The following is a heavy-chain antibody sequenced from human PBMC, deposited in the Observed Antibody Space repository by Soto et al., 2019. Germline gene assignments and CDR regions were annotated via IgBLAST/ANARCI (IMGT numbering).Heavy chain of an antibody. J-gene: IGHJ5*02. Sequence: QVQLVQSGAEVKKPGSSVKVSCKASGGTFSSYAISWVRQAPGQGLEWMGGIIPIFGTANYAQKFQGRVTITADESTITAYMGLNSLRSEDTAVYYCARAYYYDSSGYLGGWFDPWGQGTLVTVSS. CDR1: GGTFSSYA. CDR2: IIPIFGTA. D-gene: IGHD3-22*01. V-gene: IGHV1-69*12. CDR3: ARAYYYDSSGYLGGWFDP.